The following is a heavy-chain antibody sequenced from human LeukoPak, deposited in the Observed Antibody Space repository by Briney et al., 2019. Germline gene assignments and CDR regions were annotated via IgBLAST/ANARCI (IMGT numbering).Heavy chain of an antibody. V-gene: IGHV1-46*01. CDR3: ARDYRIAVAGPGAFDI. CDR2: INPSGGST. D-gene: IGHD6-19*01. Sequence: GASVKVSCKASGYTFTSYYMHWVRQAPGQGLEWMGIINPSGGSTSYAQKFQGRVTMTRDTSTSTVYMELSSLRSEDTAVYYCARDYRIAVAGPGAFDIWGQGTMVTVSS. CDR1: GYTFTSYY. J-gene: IGHJ3*02.